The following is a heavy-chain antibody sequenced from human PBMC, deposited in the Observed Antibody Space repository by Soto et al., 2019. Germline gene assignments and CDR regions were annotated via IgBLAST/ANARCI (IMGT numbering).Heavy chain of an antibody. Sequence: GGSLRLSCAASGFTFSSYSMNWVRQAPGKGLEWVSSISSSSSYIYYADSVKGRFTISRDNAKNSLYLQMNSLRAEDTAVYYCAREPTIVATIDSENDYWGQGTLVTVSS. J-gene: IGHJ4*02. D-gene: IGHD5-12*01. CDR1: GFTFSSYS. CDR3: AREPTIVATIDSENDY. V-gene: IGHV3-21*01. CDR2: ISSSSSYI.